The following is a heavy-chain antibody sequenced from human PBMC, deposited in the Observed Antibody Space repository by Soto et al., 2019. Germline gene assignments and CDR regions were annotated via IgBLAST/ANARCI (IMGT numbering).Heavy chain of an antibody. D-gene: IGHD4-17*01. V-gene: IGHV4-30-4*01. CDR1: GASISSGDYY. Sequence: SETLSLTCTVSGASISSGDYYWTWIRQPPGKGLEWIGSIYYSGSTYYNPSLKSRVTISVDTSKNQFSLKLSSVTAADTAVYYCARGPRNYGDYYFDYWGQGTLVTAPQ. CDR2: IYYSGST. J-gene: IGHJ4*02. CDR3: ARGPRNYGDYYFDY.